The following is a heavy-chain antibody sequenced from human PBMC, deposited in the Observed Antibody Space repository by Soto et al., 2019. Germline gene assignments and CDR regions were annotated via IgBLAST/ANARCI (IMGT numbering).Heavy chain of an antibody. CDR2: ISNDGRTT. CDR1: GFNFSSYW. Sequence: GGSLRLSCAASGFNFSSYWMHWVRQVPGKGLVWISRISNDGRTTSYADSVKGRFTTSRDNAKNILYLQMNSLRDEDTAVYYCARDANWFDPWGQGTLVTVSS. J-gene: IGHJ5*02. CDR3: ARDANWFDP. V-gene: IGHV3-74*01.